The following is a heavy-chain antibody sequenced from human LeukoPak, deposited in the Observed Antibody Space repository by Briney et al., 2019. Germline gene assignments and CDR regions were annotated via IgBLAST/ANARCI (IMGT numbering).Heavy chain of an antibody. CDR3: ARGRRYCSSTSCPRPISWFDP. J-gene: IGHJ5*02. D-gene: IGHD2-2*01. CDR2: IYHSGST. V-gene: IGHV4-38-2*02. CDR1: GYSISSGYY. Sequence: PSETLSPTCTVSGYSISSGYYWGWIRQPPGKRLEWIGSIYHSGSTYYNPSLKSRVTISVDTSKNQFSLKLSSVTAADTAVYYCARGRRYCSSTSCPRPISWFDPWGQGTLVTVSS.